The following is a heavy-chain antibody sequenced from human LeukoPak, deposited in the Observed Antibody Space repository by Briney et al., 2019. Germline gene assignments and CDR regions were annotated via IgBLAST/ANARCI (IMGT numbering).Heavy chain of an antibody. V-gene: IGHV3-23*01. Sequence: GGSLRLSCAASGFTFDNYAMSCVRQVPGKGLEWVSTIGDGAGSTWSSASVKGRPTISRDNSKNTLYLQMDSLRDEDSAVYYCAKRPHMYHSHWYFDLWGRGSLVTVSS. CDR1: GFTFDNYA. J-gene: IGHJ2*01. CDR3: AKRPHMYHSHWYFDL. D-gene: IGHD2-2*01. CDR2: IGDGAGST.